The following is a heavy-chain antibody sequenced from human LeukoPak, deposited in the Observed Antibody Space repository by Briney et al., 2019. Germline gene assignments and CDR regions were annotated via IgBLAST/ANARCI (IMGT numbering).Heavy chain of an antibody. V-gene: IGHV3-21*04. CDR3: ARDPGSGYEEHFDY. J-gene: IGHJ4*02. CDR1: GFTFSSYS. D-gene: IGHD5-12*01. Sequence: GGSLRLSCAASGFTFSSYSMNWVRQAPGKGLEWVSSISTSSSYIYYADSVKGRFTISRDNAKNSLYLQMNSLRAEDTAVYYCARDPGSGYEEHFDYWGQGTLVTVSS. CDR2: ISTSSSYI.